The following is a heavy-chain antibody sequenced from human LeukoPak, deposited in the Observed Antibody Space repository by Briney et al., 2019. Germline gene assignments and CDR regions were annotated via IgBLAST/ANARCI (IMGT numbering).Heavy chain of an antibody. Sequence: SETLSLTCTVSGASINSDTYYWGWIRQPPGKGLEWIGTHSHSGSAYYNPSLRSRITMSLDTSENQLSLKLSSVTAADTAVYYCARVVRGVVNWFDPWGQGTLVTVSS. CDR3: ARVVRGVVNWFDP. CDR2: HSHSGSA. V-gene: IGHV4-39*07. CDR1: GASINSDTYY. J-gene: IGHJ5*02. D-gene: IGHD3-10*01.